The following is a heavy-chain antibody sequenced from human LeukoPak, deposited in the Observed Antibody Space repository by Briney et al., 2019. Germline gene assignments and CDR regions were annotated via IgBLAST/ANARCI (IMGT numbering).Heavy chain of an antibody. D-gene: IGHD3-9*01. V-gene: IGHV5-51*01. CDR3: AIDLLRYVDWSPPLGY. CDR1: GYSFTSYW. Sequence: GESLKISCKGSGYSFTSYWIAWVRQMPGKGLEWMGIIFPGDSDTTYSPSFQGQVTITVDTSISTAYLQWSSLRSEDTAVYYCAIDLLRYVDWSPPLGYWGQGTLVTVSS. CDR2: IFPGDSDT. J-gene: IGHJ4*02.